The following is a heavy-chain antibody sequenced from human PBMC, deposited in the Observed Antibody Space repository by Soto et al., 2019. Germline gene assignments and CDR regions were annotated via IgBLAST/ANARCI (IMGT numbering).Heavy chain of an antibody. Sequence: QVQLVESGGGVVQPGRSLRLSCAASGFTFSSYGMHWVRQAPGKGLEWVAVIWYDGSNKYYADSVKGRFTISRDNSKNTLDLQMNSLRAEDTAVYYCARGVRITMVRGVIPEIYGMDVWGQGTTVTVSS. CDR3: ARGVRITMVRGVIPEIYGMDV. CDR1: GFTFSSYG. CDR2: IWYDGSNK. D-gene: IGHD3-10*01. V-gene: IGHV3-33*01. J-gene: IGHJ6*02.